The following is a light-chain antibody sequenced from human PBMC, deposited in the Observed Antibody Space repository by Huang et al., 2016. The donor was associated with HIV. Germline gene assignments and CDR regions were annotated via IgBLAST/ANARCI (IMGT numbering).Light chain of an antibody. Sequence: EIVMTQSPATLSVSPGERATLSCRASQRVSSNLAWYQQKPGQAPSLLIYGASTRATGIPARFSGSGSGTEFTLTISRLQSEDFAVYYCQQYNNWPLYTFGQGTKLEIK. CDR2: GAS. CDR3: QQYNNWPLYT. V-gene: IGKV3-15*01. CDR1: QRVSSN. J-gene: IGKJ2*01.